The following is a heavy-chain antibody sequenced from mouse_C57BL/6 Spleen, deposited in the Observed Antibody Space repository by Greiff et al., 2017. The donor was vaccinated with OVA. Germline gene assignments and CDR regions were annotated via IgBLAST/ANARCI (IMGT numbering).Heavy chain of an antibody. V-gene: IGHV1-26*01. J-gene: IGHJ4*01. CDR2: INPNNGGT. CDR1: GYTFTDYY. CDR3: ARSAGLRLRAMDY. D-gene: IGHD3-2*02. Sequence: VQLQQSGPELVKPGASVKISCKASGYTFTDYYMNWVKQSHGKSLEWIGDINPNNGGTSYNQKFKGKATLTVDKSSSTAYMELRSLTSEDSAVYYCARSAGLRLRAMDYWGQGTSVTVSS.